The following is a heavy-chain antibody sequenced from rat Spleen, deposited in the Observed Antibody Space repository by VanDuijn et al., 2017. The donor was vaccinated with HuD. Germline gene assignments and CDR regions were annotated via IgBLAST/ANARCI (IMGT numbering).Heavy chain of an antibody. Sequence: VQLQESGPGLVKPSQSLSLTCSVTDYSITSSYRWNWIRKFPGNKLEWMGYINSAGSTNYNPSLKSRISITRDTSKNQFFLQVNSVTTQDTATYYCARWNNYVAYWGQGTLVTVSS. J-gene: IGHJ3*01. CDR1: DYSITSSYR. CDR3: ARWNNYVAY. CDR2: INSAGST. D-gene: IGHD1-10*01. V-gene: IGHV3-3*01.